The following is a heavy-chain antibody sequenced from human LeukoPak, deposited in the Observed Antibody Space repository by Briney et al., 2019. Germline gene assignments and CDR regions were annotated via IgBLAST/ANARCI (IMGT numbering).Heavy chain of an antibody. CDR3: AKGSYYDSSGSFYFDY. D-gene: IGHD3-22*01. CDR2: ISGSGDNT. V-gene: IGHV3-23*01. Sequence: GGSLRLSCAASGFAFSSYAMSGCVQAPGKGREWGGGISGSGDNTYYADSVKGRFTISRDNSKNTLYVQVNSLGTEDTAAYYCAKGSYYDSSGSFYFDYWGQGTLVTVSS. J-gene: IGHJ4*02. CDR1: GFAFSSYA.